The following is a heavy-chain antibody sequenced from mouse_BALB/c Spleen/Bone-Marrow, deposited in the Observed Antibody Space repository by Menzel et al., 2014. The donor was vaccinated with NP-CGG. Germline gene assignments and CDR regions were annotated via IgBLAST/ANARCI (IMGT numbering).Heavy chain of an antibody. V-gene: IGHV1S41*01. Sequence: DLVKPGASVKLSCKASGYTFTSYWINWIKQRPGQGLEWIGRIAPGSGSTYYNEMFKGKATLTVDTSSSTAYIQLSSLSSEDSAFYFCARSRDGYFDVWGAGTTVTVSS. CDR2: IAPGSGST. CDR3: ARSRDGYFDV. J-gene: IGHJ1*01. CDR1: GYTFTSYW.